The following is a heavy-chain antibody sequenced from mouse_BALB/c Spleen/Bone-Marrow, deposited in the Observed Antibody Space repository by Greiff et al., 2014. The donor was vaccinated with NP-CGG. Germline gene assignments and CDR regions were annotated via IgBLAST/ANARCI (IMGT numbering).Heavy chain of an antibody. Sequence: EVMLVESGAELVKPGASVKLSCTASGFNIKDTFMNWVKQRPEQGLEWIGRIDPANGNTEYDPKFQGKATITTDTSSNTAYLQLSSLTSEDTAVYYCARWLVRMDYWGQGTSVTVSS. D-gene: IGHD2-3*01. V-gene: IGHV14-3*02. CDR1: GFNIKDTF. CDR3: ARWLVRMDY. CDR2: IDPANGNT. J-gene: IGHJ4*01.